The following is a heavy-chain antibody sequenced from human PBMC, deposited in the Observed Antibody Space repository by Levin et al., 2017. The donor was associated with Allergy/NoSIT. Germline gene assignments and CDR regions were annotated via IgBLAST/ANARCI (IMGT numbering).Heavy chain of an antibody. CDR3: AKGPRPRMDV. CDR1: GFPFSSSF. CDR2: ISYDGDET. J-gene: IGHJ6*03. Sequence: GGSLRLSCAASGFPFSSSFMHWVRQAPGKGLEWVTLISYDGDETLYADSVKGRFTVYRDNSKDTLYLQMRSLRPEDTAVYSCAKGPRPRMDVWGKGTTVIVSS. V-gene: IGHV3-30*18.